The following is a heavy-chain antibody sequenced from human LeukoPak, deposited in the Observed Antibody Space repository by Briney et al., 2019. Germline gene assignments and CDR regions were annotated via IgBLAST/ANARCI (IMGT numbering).Heavy chain of an antibody. V-gene: IGHV3-11*04. D-gene: IGHD4-23*01. Sequence: GGSLRLSCAASGFTFSDYYMSWIRQAPGKGLERVSYISSSGSTRYYADSVKGRFTISRDNAKNSLYLQMNSLRAEDTAVYYCARDPTVVPLAHDAFAIWGQGTMVTVPS. CDR2: ISSSGSTR. CDR1: GFTFSDYY. CDR3: ARDPTVVPLAHDAFAI. J-gene: IGHJ3*02.